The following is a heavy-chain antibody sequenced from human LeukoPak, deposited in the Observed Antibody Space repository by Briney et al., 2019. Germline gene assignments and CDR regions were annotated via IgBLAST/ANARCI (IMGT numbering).Heavy chain of an antibody. CDR2: IYTSGST. CDR1: GVSISSGSYY. CDR3: ARNNPANRGYYYYMDV. J-gene: IGHJ6*03. V-gene: IGHV4-61*02. Sequence: SETLSLTCTVSGVSISSGSYYWSWIRQPAGKGLEWIGRIYTSGSTNYNPSLKSRVTISVDTSKNQFSLKLSSVTAADTAVYYCARNNPANRGYYYYMDVWGKGTTVTVSS. D-gene: IGHD1-14*01.